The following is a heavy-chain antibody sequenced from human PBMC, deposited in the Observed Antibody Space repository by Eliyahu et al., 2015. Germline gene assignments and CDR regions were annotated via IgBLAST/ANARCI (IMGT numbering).Heavy chain of an antibody. CDR3: TRQRPTDYGDYVYAFDI. CDR2: IRSXANSYAT. J-gene: IGHJ3*02. Sequence: ASGKGLEXVGXIRSXANSYATAYAASVKGRFTITRDDSKNTAYLQMNSLKTEDTAVYYCTRQRPTDYGDYVYAFDIWGQGTMVTVSS. V-gene: IGHV3-73*01. D-gene: IGHD4-17*01.